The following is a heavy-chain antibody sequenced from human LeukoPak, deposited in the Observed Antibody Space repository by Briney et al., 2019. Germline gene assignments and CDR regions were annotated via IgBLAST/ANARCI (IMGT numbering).Heavy chain of an antibody. V-gene: IGHV3-23*01. J-gene: IGHJ6*04. CDR2: ISGSGGST. Sequence: GGSLRLSCAASGFTFSTYAMSWVRQAPGKGLEWVSAISGSGGSTYYADSVKGRFTISRDNSKNTLYLQMNSLRAEDTAVYYCHTRVTTLSCCEPTPTKNYYYGMDVWGKGTRVTVSS. CDR3: HTRVTTLSCCEPTPTKNYYYGMDV. D-gene: IGHD4-17*01. CDR1: GFTFSTYA.